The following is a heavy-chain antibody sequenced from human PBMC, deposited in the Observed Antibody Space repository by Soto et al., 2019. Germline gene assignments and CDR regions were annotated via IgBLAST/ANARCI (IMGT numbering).Heavy chain of an antibody. CDR1: GGTFSSYA. V-gene: IGHV1-69*13. D-gene: IGHD2-2*01. J-gene: IGHJ3*02. CDR2: IIPIFGTA. Sequence: PVEVSCKASGGTFSSYAISWVRQGPGQGLEWMGGIIPIFGTANYEQKFQGRVTITADESTSTAYMELSSLRSEDTAVYYCARYCSSTSCPIPRAFDIWGQGTMVTVS. CDR3: ARYCSSTSCPIPRAFDI.